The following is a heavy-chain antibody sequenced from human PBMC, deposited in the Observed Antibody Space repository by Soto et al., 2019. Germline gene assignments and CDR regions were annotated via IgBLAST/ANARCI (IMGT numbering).Heavy chain of an antibody. CDR1: GYTFTSYG. J-gene: IGHJ6*03. D-gene: IGHD3-3*01. V-gene: IGHV1-18*01. CDR2: ISAYNGNT. CDR3: ASTRYYDFWSGYPYYYYYYYMDV. Sequence: ASVKVSCKASGYTFTSYGISWVRQAPGQGLEWMGWISAYNGNTNYAQKLQGRVTMTTDTSTSTAYMELRSLRSDDTAVYYCASTRYYDFWSGYPYYYYYYYMDVWGKGTTVTVSS.